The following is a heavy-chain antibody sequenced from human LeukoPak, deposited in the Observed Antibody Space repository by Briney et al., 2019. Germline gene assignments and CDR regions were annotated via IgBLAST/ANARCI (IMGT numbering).Heavy chain of an antibody. CDR3: ARDAIVYCGGGSCLIDY. V-gene: IGHV4-39*02. J-gene: IGHJ4*02. D-gene: IGHD2-15*01. Sequence: SETLPLTCTVSGGSISSSTYYWGWIRQPPGKGLEWIRSIYYSGSTYYNPSLKSLVTITVDTSKNQFSLKLSSVTAADTAVYYCARDAIVYCGGGSCLIDYWGQGTLVTVSS. CDR2: IYYSGST. CDR1: GGSISSSTYY.